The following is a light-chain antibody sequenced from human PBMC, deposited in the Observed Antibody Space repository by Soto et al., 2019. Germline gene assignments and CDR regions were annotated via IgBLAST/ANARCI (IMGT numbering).Light chain of an antibody. J-gene: IGLJ2*01. V-gene: IGLV2-14*01. CDR1: SSDVGGYNY. CDR2: DVS. Sequence: QSALTQPASVSGSPGQSITISCTGTSSDVGGYNYVSWYQQHPGKAPKLMIYDVSNRPSGVSNRFSGSKSGNTASLTISGLQAEDEADYYCSSSTSSSTVVVFGGGTKVTVL. CDR3: SSSTSSSTVVV.